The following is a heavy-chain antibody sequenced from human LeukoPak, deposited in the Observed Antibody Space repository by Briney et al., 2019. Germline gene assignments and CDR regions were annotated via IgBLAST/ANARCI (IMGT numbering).Heavy chain of an antibody. Sequence: KPSETLSLTCAVSSYSIGSGYFWGWLRQPPGKGLEWIGSIYHTGSTYYTPSLKGRVTISADTSKNQFSLKLSSVTAADTAVYYCARGESGGSGRYYFDYWGQGTLVTVSS. D-gene: IGHD3-10*01. CDR3: ARGESGGSGRYYFDY. CDR2: IYHTGST. CDR1: SYSIGSGYF. J-gene: IGHJ4*02. V-gene: IGHV4-38-2*01.